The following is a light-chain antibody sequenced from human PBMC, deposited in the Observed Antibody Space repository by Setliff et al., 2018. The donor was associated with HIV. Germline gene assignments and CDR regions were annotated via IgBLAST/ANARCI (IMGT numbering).Light chain of an antibody. Sequence: QSALTQPPSVSGSPGQSVTISCTGTISDVGTYDRVSWYQQPPGTAPKLMIYEVSNRLSGVPDRFSGSKSGNTASLIISGLQAEDEADYYCFSFTRSSTYVFGPGTKVTVL. CDR1: ISDVGTYDR. V-gene: IGLV2-18*02. CDR2: EVS. CDR3: FSFTRSSTYV. J-gene: IGLJ1*01.